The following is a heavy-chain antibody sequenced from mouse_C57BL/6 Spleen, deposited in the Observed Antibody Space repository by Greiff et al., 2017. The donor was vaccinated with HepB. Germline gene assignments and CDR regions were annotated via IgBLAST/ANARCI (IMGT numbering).Heavy chain of an antibody. CDR1: GFTFSSYT. V-gene: IGHV5-9*01. D-gene: IGHD4-1*01. CDR3: DTALYYCAREELGRRYFDV. CDR2: ISGGGGNT. J-gene: IGHJ1*03. Sequence: EVMLVESGGGLVKPGGSLKLSCAASGFTFSSYTMSWVRQTPEKRLEWVATISGGGGNTYYPDSVKGRFTISRDNAKNTLYLQMSSLRSEDTALYYSDTALYYCAREELGRRYFDVWGTGTTVTVSS.